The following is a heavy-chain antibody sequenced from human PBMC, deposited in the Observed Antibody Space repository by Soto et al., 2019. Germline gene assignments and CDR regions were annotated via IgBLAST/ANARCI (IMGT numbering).Heavy chain of an antibody. CDR1: GASISNSY. J-gene: IGHJ3*01. CDR2: LYYSGNT. CDR3: ARLHYYDSDGYYYVEAFDL. D-gene: IGHD3-22*01. Sequence: PSETLSLTCTVPGASISNSYWSWIRQSPGKGLEWIGYLYYSGNTNYNPSLKSRVTMSVDTSKNHFSLEVKSVTTADTAVYFCARLHYYDSDGYYYVEAFDLWGPGTSVTVSS. V-gene: IGHV4-59*01.